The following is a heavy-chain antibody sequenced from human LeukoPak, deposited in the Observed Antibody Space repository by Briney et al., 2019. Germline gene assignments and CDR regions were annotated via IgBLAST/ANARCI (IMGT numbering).Heavy chain of an antibody. D-gene: IGHD1-20*01. CDR3: ATLYNWNDVDGVETDY. Sequence: SETLSLTCTVSGGSISSSSYYWGWIRQPPGKGLEWIGSIYYSGSTYYNPSLKSRVTISVDTSKNQFSLKLSSVTAADTAVYSCATLYNWNDVDGVETDYWGQGTLVTVSS. CDR2: IYYSGST. J-gene: IGHJ4*02. CDR1: GGSISSSSYY. V-gene: IGHV4-39*01.